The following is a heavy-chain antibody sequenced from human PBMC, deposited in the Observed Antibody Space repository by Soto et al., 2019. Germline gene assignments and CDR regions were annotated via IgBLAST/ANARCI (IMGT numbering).Heavy chain of an antibody. V-gene: IGHV1-18*01. CDR2: ISAYNGNT. CDR1: GYTFTSYG. Sequence: QVQLVQSGAEVKKPGASVKVSCKASGYTFTSYGISWVRQAPGQGLEWMGWISAYNGNTNYAQKLQGRVTMTTDTSTGTAYLELRSLRSDDTGVYYCARVPHFVVVPAAQGGWFHPWGQGTLVTVSS. CDR3: ARVPHFVVVPAAQGGWFHP. J-gene: IGHJ5*02. D-gene: IGHD2-2*01.